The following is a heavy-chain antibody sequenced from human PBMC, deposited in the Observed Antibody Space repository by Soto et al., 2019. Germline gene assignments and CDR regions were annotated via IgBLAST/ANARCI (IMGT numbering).Heavy chain of an antibody. CDR1: GFTFSSYA. CDR3: AKDYYDSSGYYLPYNWFDP. CDR2: ISGSGGST. J-gene: IGHJ5*02. D-gene: IGHD3-22*01. Sequence: GGSLRLSCAASGFTFSSYAMSWVRQSPGKGLEWVSAISGSGGSTYYADSVKGRFTISRDNSKNTLYLQMNSLRAEDTAVYYCAKDYYDSSGYYLPYNWFDPWGQGTLVTVSS. V-gene: IGHV3-23*01.